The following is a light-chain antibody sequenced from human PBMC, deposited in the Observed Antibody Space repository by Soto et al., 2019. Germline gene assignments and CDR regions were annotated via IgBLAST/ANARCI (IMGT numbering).Light chain of an antibody. V-gene: IGKV3-15*01. Sequence: VMTQSPATLSVSPGDRFPLSCRASESVSSNLAWYQQRPGQAPRLLIYGASTRATETPLRFSGSGSGTEFTLTTSSLQSEDLAVYYCQQRSNWPPITFGQGTRLEI. CDR3: QQRSNWPPIT. CDR1: ESVSSN. J-gene: IGKJ5*01. CDR2: GAS.